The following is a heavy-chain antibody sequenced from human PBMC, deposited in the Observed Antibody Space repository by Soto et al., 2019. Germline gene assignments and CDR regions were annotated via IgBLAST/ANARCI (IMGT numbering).Heavy chain of an antibody. V-gene: IGHV3-48*01. CDR3: ARVGDSSGYYPYYFDY. J-gene: IGHJ4*02. CDR2: ISSSSSTI. D-gene: IGHD3-22*01. Sequence: GGSLRLSCAASGVTFSSYSMNWVRQAQGKGLEWVSYISSSSSTIYYADSVKGRFTISRDTSKNQFSLKLSSVAAADTAVYYCARVGDSSGYYPYYFDYWGQGTLVTVSS. CDR1: GVTFSSYS.